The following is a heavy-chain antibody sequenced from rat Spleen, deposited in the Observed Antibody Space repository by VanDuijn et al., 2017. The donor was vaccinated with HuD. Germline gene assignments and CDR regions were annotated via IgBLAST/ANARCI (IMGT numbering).Heavy chain of an antibody. Sequence: QVQLKESGPGLVQTSQTLSLTCTVSGFSLTNYNVHWVRQPTGKGLEWMGMIWTGGSTDYNSALRSRLSISRDTSESQVFLKMNSLQTEDTAMYFCAWGWFAYWGQGTLVTVSS. CDR2: IWTGGST. CDR1: GFSLTNYN. V-gene: IGHV2-30*01. J-gene: IGHJ3*01. CDR3: AWGWFAY.